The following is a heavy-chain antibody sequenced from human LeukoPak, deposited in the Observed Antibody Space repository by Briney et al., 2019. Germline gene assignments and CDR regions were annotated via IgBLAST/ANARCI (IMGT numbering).Heavy chain of an antibody. CDR2: IYYSGST. Sequence: PSETLSLTCTVSGGSISSYYWSWIRQPPGKGLEWIGYIYYSGSTNYNPSLKSRVTISVDTSKNQFSLKLSSVTAADTAVYYCARDYYGSGSSWGQGTLVTVSS. CDR1: GGSISSYY. J-gene: IGHJ4*02. V-gene: IGHV4-59*01. CDR3: ARDYYGSGSS. D-gene: IGHD3-10*01.